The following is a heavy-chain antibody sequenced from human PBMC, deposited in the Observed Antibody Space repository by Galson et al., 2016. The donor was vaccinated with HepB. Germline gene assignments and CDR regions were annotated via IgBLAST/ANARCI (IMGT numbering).Heavy chain of an antibody. CDR3: ARGTGMDG. Sequence: SLRLSCAASGFTFTSNWMNWVRQAPGKGLEWVASINRDGDEKYYVDFVEGRFTISRDNAKNSLYLQMNSLRVEDTAVYYCARGTGMDGWGQGTTVTVSS. J-gene: IGHJ6*02. CDR2: INRDGDEK. CDR1: GFTFTSNW. V-gene: IGHV3-7*01.